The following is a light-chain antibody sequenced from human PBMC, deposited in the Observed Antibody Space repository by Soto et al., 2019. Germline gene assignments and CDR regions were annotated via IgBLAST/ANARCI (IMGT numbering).Light chain of an antibody. CDR2: EVN. CDR3: SSYTPSSTPYV. V-gene: IGLV2-14*01. CDR1: SRDVGGYNY. J-gene: IGLJ1*01. Sequence: QSVLTQPASVSGSPGQSITISCTGTSRDVGGYNYVSWYQQHPVKAPKLMIYEVNNRPSGVSNRFSGSKSGNTASLTISGLQAEDDADYYCSSYTPSSTPYVFGTGTKGTVL.